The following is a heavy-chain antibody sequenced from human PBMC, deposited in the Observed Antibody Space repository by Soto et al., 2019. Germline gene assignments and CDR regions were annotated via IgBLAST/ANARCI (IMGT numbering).Heavy chain of an antibody. J-gene: IGHJ6*02. D-gene: IGHD5-12*01. CDR2: ISSSSSTI. CDR1: GFTFSSYS. V-gene: IGHV3-48*02. Sequence: GWSMRLSCAASGFTFSSYSMNWVRQAPGKGLEWVSYISSSSSTIYYADSVKGRFTISRDNAKNSLYLQMNSLRDEDTAGYYCARGSYGGWATIKDHDFYERDVWCQGTALTLAS. CDR3: ARGSYGGWATIKDHDFYERDV.